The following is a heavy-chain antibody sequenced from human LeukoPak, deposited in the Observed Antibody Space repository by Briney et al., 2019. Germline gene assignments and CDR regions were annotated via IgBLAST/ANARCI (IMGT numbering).Heavy chain of an antibody. J-gene: IGHJ4*02. CDR3: AKATGDGSRYGDYKLYFDY. V-gene: IGHV3-23*01. Sequence: GGSLRLSCATSGFTFTSYAMSWVRQAPGKGLEWVSAISGSGGSTYYADSVKGRFTISRDNSKNTLYLQMNSLRAEDTAVYYCAKATGDGSRYGDYKLYFDYWGQGTLVTVSS. CDR2: ISGSGGST. CDR1: GFTFTSYA. D-gene: IGHD4-17*01.